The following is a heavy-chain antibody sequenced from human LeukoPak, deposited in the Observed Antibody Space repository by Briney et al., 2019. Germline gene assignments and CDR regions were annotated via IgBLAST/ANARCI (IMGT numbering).Heavy chain of an antibody. CDR3: ARHGGSYSFDY. Sequence: PSETLSLTCTVSGGSISSYYWSWIRQPPGKGLEWIGYFYNSGSTNYNPSLKSRVTISVDTSKNQFSLKLTSVTAAGTAVYYCARHGGSYSFDYWGQGTLVTVSS. CDR2: FYNSGST. CDR1: GGSISSYY. J-gene: IGHJ4*02. D-gene: IGHD1-26*01. V-gene: IGHV4-59*08.